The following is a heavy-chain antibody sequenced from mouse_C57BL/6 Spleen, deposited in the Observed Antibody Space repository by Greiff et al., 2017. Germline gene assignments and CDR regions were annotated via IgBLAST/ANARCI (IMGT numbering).Heavy chain of an antibody. Sequence: EVQRVESGPGLVKPSQSLSLTFSVTGYSITSGYYWNWIRQFPGNKLEWMGYISYDGSNNYNPSLKNRISITRDTSKNQFFLKLNSVTTEDTATYYCAREGREDYWGQGTSVTVSS. V-gene: IGHV3-6*01. CDR1: GYSITSGYY. CDR2: ISYDGSN. J-gene: IGHJ4*01. CDR3: AREGREDY.